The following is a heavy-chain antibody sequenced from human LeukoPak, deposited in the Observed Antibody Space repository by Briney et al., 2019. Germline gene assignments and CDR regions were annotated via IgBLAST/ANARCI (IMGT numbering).Heavy chain of an antibody. CDR2: INTNTGNP. CDR1: GYTFTSYA. D-gene: IGHD3-10*01. Sequence: GASVKVSCKASGYTFTSYAMNWVRQAPGQGLEWMGWINTNTGNPTYAQGFTGRFVFSLDTSVSTAYLQISSLKAEDTAVYYCARAFRYYGSGSYFSSAPGYWGQGTLVTVSS. V-gene: IGHV7-4-1*02. J-gene: IGHJ4*02. CDR3: ARAFRYYGSGSYFSSAPGY.